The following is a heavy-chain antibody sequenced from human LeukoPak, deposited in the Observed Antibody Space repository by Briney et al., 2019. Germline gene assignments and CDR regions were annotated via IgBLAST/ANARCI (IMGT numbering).Heavy chain of an antibody. CDR3: ARARVIPASFDD. Sequence: SETLSLTCTVSGGSITFGSYYWTWIRQPAGKGLEWIGRIYTSGRTFYNPSLKSRVTISMDTSMNQFCLRLNSVTAADTAVYYCARARVIPASFDDWGQGALVTVSS. D-gene: IGHD3-16*02. CDR1: GGSITFGSYY. J-gene: IGHJ4*02. V-gene: IGHV4-61*02. CDR2: IYTSGRT.